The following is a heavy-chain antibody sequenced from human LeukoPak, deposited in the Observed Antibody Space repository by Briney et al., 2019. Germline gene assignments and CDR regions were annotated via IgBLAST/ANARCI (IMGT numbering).Heavy chain of an antibody. V-gene: IGHV3-23*01. Sequence: AGGSLTLSCAVSGFTVSRNYMSWVRQAPGKGLEWVSAISGSGGSTYYADSVKGRFTISRDNSKNTLYLRMNSLRAEDTAVYYCAKGGRFQDYSSGWPSDCWGQGTLVTVSS. D-gene: IGHD6-19*01. CDR3: AKGGRFQDYSSGWPSDC. CDR1: GFTVSRNY. CDR2: ISGSGGST. J-gene: IGHJ4*02.